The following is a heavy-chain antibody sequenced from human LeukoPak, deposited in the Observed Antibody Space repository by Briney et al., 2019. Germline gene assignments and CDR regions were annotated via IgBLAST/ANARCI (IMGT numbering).Heavy chain of an antibody. J-gene: IGHJ4*02. V-gene: IGHV3-23*01. CDR2: ISGSGGNT. CDR1: GFTFSSYA. CDR3: AKDLDAPRP. Sequence: GGSLRLSCAASGFTFSSYAMSWARQAPGKGLEWVSAISGSGGNTYYADSVTGRFTISRDNSKSTLHLQMNSLRAEGTAVYYCAKDLDAPRPGVQGTLVTVSS.